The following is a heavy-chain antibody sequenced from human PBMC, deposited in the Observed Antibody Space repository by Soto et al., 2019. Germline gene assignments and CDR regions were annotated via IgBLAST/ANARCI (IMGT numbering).Heavy chain of an antibody. D-gene: IGHD6-13*01. V-gene: IGHV4-34*01. CDR2: INHSGST. CDR3: ARVRVRQQLVLNYYYYYGMDV. CDR1: GGSFSGYY. J-gene: IGHJ6*02. Sequence: PSETLSRTCAVYGGSFSGYYWIWIRQPPGEGLEWIGEINHSGSTNYNPSLKSRVTISVDTSKNQFSLKLSSVTAADTAVYYCARVRVRQQLVLNYYYYYGMDVWGQGTTVTVSS.